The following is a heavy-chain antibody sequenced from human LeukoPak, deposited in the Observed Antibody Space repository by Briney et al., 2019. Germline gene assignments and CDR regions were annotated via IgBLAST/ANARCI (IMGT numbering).Heavy chain of an antibody. J-gene: IGHJ1*01. Sequence: PSETLSLTCTVSGCSISSYYWSWIRQPPGKGLEWVGYIYYSGSTNYNPSLKSRVTISVDTSKNQFSLKLSSVTAADTAVYYCARDGYYDSSGYSFQHWGQGTLVTVSS. CDR1: GCSISSYY. V-gene: IGHV4-59*01. CDR2: IYYSGST. D-gene: IGHD3-22*01. CDR3: ARDGYYDSSGYSFQH.